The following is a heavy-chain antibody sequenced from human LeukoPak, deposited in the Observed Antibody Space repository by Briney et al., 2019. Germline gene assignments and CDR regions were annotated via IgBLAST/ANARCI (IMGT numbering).Heavy chain of an antibody. V-gene: IGHV4-31*03. Sequence: PSETLSLTCTVSGGSIRSGGYYWSWIRQHPGKGLEWMGYIDYSGSTYYNPSLKSRVTISRDTSRNQFSLKLSSVTAADTAVYYCARGLYSIVDYWGQGTLVTVSS. CDR2: IDYSGST. D-gene: IGHD2-8*01. CDR1: GGSIRSGGYY. CDR3: ARGLYSIVDY. J-gene: IGHJ4*02.